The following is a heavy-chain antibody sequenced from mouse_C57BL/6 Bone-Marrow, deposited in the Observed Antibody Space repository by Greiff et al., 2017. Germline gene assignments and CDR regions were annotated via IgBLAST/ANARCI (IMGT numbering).Heavy chain of an antibody. CDR1: GYTFTSYW. J-gene: IGHJ1*03. V-gene: IGHV1-55*01. CDR3: ERPYYGNWWYCDV. CDR2: IDPGSGST. Sequence: VQLQQPGAELVKPGASVKMSCKASGYTFTSYWITWVKQRPGQGLEWIGDIDPGSGSTNYNEKFKSKATLTVDTSSSTAYMQLSSLTSEDSAVYDCERPYYGNWWYCDVWGTGTTVTVSA. D-gene: IGHD2-10*01.